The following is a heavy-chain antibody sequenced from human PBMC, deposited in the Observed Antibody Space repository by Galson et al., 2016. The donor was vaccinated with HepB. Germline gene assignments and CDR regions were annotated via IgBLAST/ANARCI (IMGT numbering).Heavy chain of an antibody. CDR3: AREERGYSLNAFDM. CDR1: GDSISFFY. Sequence: SETLSLTCTVSGDSISFFYWSWVRQSPAQGLERIGYIYDTGSTDYNPSLKSRVTISVDKSKNQFSLNLTSLTAADTAVYYCAREERGYSLNAFDMWGQGTMVTVSS. V-gene: IGHV4-59*01. J-gene: IGHJ3*02. D-gene: IGHD2-15*01. CDR2: IYDTGST.